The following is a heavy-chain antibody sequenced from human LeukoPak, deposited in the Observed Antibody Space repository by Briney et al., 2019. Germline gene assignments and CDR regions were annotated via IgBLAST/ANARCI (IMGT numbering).Heavy chain of an antibody. J-gene: IGHJ4*02. Sequence: ASVKVSCKASGYTFTGYYMHWVRQAPGHGLEWMGWINPNSGGTNYAQKFQRRVTMTRDTSISTAYMELSRLRSDDTAVYYCARDGSTVTPPLDYWGQGTLVTVSS. CDR1: GYTFTGYY. V-gene: IGHV1-2*02. CDR2: INPNSGGT. CDR3: ARDGSTVTPPLDY. D-gene: IGHD4-17*01.